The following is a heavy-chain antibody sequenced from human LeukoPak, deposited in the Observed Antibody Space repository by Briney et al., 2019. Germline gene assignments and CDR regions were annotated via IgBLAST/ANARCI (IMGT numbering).Heavy chain of an antibody. CDR2: ISWNSGNI. J-gene: IGHJ4*02. CDR3: AKDSSSWLGPGFDY. D-gene: IGHD6-13*01. Sequence: GGSLRLSCAASGFTFDDYAMHWVRQAPGKGLEWVSGISWNSGNIDYADSVKGRFTISRDNAKNSLYLQMNSLRAEDMALYYCAKDSSSWLGPGFDYWGQGTLVTVSS. CDR1: GFTFDDYA. V-gene: IGHV3-9*03.